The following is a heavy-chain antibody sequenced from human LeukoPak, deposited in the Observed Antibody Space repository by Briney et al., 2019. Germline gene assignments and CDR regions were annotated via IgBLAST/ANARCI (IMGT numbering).Heavy chain of an antibody. V-gene: IGHV3-30-3*01. D-gene: IGHD3-3*01. CDR2: ISYDGSNK. J-gene: IGHJ6*02. Sequence: GGSLRLSCAASGFTFSSYAMHWVRQAPGKGLEWVAVISYDGSNKYYADSVEGRFTISRDNSKNTLYLQMNSLRAEDTAVYYCAREDYDFWSGYYGYGMDVWGQGTTVTVSS. CDR1: GFTFSSYA. CDR3: AREDYDFWSGYYGYGMDV.